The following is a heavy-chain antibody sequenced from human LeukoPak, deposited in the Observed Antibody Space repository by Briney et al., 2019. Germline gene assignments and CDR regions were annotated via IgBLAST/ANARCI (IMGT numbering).Heavy chain of an antibody. Sequence: GVSLRLSCAASGFTISNYWMHWVRQAPGKGLVWVSRINSDGSSTTSADSVKGRSTISRDNAKNTLYLQMNSLRAEDTAVYYCAKGGATVIDYWGQGTLVTVSS. D-gene: IGHD4-17*01. CDR3: AKGGATVIDY. CDR1: GFTISNYW. J-gene: IGHJ4*02. V-gene: IGHV3-74*01. CDR2: INSDGSST.